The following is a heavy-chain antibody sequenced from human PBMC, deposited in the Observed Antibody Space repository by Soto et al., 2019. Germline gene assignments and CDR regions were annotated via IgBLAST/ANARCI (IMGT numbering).Heavy chain of an antibody. J-gene: IGHJ4*02. CDR2: IKPDGTAQ. CDR3: AKGRIAAAGVFDY. Sequence: GGSLRLSCVASGFTFSNFWMNWVRQTPGKGLEWVANIKPDGTAQAYVDSVKGRFTVSRDNAKNSLYLQMNSLRTEGTAVYYCAKGRIAAAGVFDYWGQGTLVTVSS. V-gene: IGHV3-7*01. D-gene: IGHD6-13*01. CDR1: GFTFSNFW.